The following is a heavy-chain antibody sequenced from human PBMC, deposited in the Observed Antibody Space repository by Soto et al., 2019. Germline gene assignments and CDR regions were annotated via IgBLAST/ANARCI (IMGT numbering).Heavy chain of an antibody. V-gene: IGHV2-70*13. CDR3: ARSIRGPRRFNGMDV. CDR2: IERDDDDK. Sequence: SGPTLVNPTETLTLTCTFSGFSLTSPGMCVSWIRQSPGKALEWLALIERDDDDKYYSTSLKTRLTISKDTRKNQVVLTMANMEPADTATYYCARSIRGPRRFNGMDVWGQGTTVTVS. CDR1: GFSLTSPGMC. J-gene: IGHJ6*02. D-gene: IGHD1-20*01.